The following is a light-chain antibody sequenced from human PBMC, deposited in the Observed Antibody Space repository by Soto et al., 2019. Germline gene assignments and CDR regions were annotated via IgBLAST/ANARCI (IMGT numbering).Light chain of an antibody. CDR2: WAS. CDR1: HSVLYSSNNKNY. V-gene: IGKV4-1*01. CDR3: QHYNHWPPIT. J-gene: IGKJ5*01. Sequence: IMRSESPGARAVLPVDAASVKYKSSHSVLYSSNNKNYLAWYQQKPGQPPKLLIYWASTRESAVPDRFSGSRSGTDLPLTIPTPQAEHVAVSYRQHYNHWPPITFGQGTRLEIK.